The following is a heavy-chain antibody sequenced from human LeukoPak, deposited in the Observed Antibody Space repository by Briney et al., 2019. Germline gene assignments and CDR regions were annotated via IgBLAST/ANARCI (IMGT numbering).Heavy chain of an antibody. J-gene: IGHJ6*02. CDR3: ATYTHWVAGDV. V-gene: IGHV3-7*01. CDR2: MNQDGSEK. Sequence: PGGSLRLSCGASGFTFSDSWMSWVRQAPGKGQEWVANMNQDGSEKAYVDSVKGRFAISRDNARNSLYLQMSSLRAEDTAVYYCATYTHWVAGDVWGQGTTVTVSS. CDR1: GFTFSDSW. D-gene: IGHD3-16*01.